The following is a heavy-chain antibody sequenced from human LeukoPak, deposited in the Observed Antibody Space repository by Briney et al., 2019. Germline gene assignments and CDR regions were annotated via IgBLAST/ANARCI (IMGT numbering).Heavy chain of an antibody. J-gene: IGHJ4*02. D-gene: IGHD5-12*01. Sequence: GRSLRLSCEASGFTFSRYAFHWVRQAPGKGLDWVALISYLGSDKYYADSVKGRFTISRDNAKNSLYLQMNSLRDEDTAVYYCARSNSEYDRWGQGTLVTVSS. V-gene: IGHV3-30-3*01. CDR1: GFTFSRYA. CDR2: ISYLGSDK. CDR3: ARSNSEYDR.